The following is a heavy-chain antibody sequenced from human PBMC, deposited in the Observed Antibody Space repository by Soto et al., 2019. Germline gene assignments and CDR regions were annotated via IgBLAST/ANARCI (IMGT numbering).Heavy chain of an antibody. Sequence: SETLSLTCTVSGVSISSGGYYWSWIRQHPGKGLEWIGYIYYSGSTYYNPSLKSRVTISEDTSKNQFSLKLSSVTAADTAVYYCARYSSGWDYFDYWGQGTLVT. V-gene: IGHV4-31*03. J-gene: IGHJ4*02. CDR3: ARYSSGWDYFDY. CDR2: IYYSGST. D-gene: IGHD6-19*01. CDR1: GVSISSGGYY.